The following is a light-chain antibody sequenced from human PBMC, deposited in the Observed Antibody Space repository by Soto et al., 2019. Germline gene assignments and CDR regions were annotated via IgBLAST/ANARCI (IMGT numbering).Light chain of an antibody. Sequence: EIVLTQSPGTLSLSPGERATLSCRASQSVSSSYLAWYQQKPGQAPRLLIYGASSRATGIPDRFSGSGSGTDFTLTISRLEPEDFAVYYCQKYGVTFGPGTKVDIK. CDR3: QKYGVT. V-gene: IGKV3-20*01. CDR1: QSVSSSY. CDR2: GAS. J-gene: IGKJ3*01.